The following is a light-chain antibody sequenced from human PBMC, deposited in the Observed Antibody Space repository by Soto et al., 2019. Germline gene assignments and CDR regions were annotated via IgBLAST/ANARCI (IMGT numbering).Light chain of an antibody. CDR1: QSINSF. CDR3: QQRSSWPIT. J-gene: IGKJ5*01. CDR2: DAS. V-gene: IGKV3-11*01. Sequence: EILLTQSPGTLSLSPGEGATLSCRASQSINSFLAWYQQRRGQAPRLLIYDASNRATGIPARFSGSGSGTEFTLTISSLEPEDFAVYYCQQRSSWPITFGQGTRLE.